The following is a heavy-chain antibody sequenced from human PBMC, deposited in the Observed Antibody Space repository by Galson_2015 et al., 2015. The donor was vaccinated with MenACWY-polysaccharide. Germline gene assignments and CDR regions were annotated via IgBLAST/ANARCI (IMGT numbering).Heavy chain of an antibody. V-gene: IGHV3-30*02. Sequence: SVRLSCEASGFTFSSYGMHWVRQAPGKGLEWVAFIRYDGSNKYYAESVKGRFTISRDNSKSTLYLQLSSRRAEDTAVYYCAKGPYCSSWAFFGYWGQGTLVAVSS. CDR3: AKGPYCSSWAFFGY. D-gene: IGHD6-13*01. J-gene: IGHJ4*02. CDR1: GFTFSSYG. CDR2: IRYDGSNK.